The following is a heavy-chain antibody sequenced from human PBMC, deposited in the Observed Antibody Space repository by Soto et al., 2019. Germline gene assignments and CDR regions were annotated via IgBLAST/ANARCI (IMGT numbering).Heavy chain of an antibody. J-gene: IGHJ4*02. CDR1: GFTYSDYY. V-gene: IGHV3-11*01. CDR2: ISSRGSTI. D-gene: IGHD6-13*01. CDR3: ARISSSSCTDY. Sequence: GGSLRLSCAASGFTYSDYYMSWIRQAPGKGLEWVSYISSRGSTIYYADSVRGRFTISRDNAKNSLYLQMNSLRAEDTAIFYCARISSSSCTDYWGQGTLVTVSS.